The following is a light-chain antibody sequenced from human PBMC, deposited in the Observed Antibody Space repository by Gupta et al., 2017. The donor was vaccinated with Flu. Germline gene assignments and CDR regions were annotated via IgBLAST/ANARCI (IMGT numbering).Light chain of an antibody. J-gene: IGLJ3*02. V-gene: IGLV6-57*01. CDR3: QAEDGANWV. CDR1: SGDVARAF. Sequence: TVTISGTGSSGDVARAFVRWLLQRPGSSPNNVIYKYDERPSGVPARFSGSIETSSNAAALVIAGLMTEDEADYYYQAEDGANWVFGGGTKLTVL. CDR2: KYD.